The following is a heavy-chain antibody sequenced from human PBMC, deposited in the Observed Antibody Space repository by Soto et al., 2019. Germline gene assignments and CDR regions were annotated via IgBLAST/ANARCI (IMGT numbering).Heavy chain of an antibody. CDR1: GGSISSGGYY. Sequence: QVQLQESGPGLVKPSQTLSLTCTVSGGSISSGGYYWSWIRQHPGRGLEWIAYIYYSGSTYYNPSLKSRVSLSVDTSKNQFSLKLSSVTAADTAVYYCARVTHWNYAYFDYWGQGTLVIVSS. V-gene: IGHV4-31*03. D-gene: IGHD1-7*01. J-gene: IGHJ4*02. CDR3: ARVTHWNYAYFDY. CDR2: IYYSGST.